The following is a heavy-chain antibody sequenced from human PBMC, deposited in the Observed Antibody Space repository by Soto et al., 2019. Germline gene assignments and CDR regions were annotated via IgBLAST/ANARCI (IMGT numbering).Heavy chain of an antibody. Sequence: EVQLLESGGGLAQPGESLRLSCAASGFTFRTYAMNWVRQAPGKGLEWVSVMVGDGSSWDYADSVRGRFTISRDNSKNMLYLQMNSLGAEDTAVYYCAKDLRPDGRYDLDYWGQGTLVTVFS. CDR1: GFTFRTYA. CDR2: MVGDGSSW. D-gene: IGHD1-26*01. CDR3: AKDLRPDGRYDLDY. J-gene: IGHJ4*02. V-gene: IGHV3-23*01.